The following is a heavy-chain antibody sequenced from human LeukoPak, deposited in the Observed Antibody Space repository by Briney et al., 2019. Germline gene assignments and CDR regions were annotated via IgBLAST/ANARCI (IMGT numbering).Heavy chain of an antibody. CDR1: GGSISSTSYY. CDR3: ARMGPRKNWFDP. CDR2: ISYSGST. Sequence: SETLSLTCTVSGGSISSTSYYWGWIRQPPGKGLEWIGSISYSGSTNYNPSLKSRITISVDTSKNQFSLRLNFVTAADTAIYYCARMGPRKNWFDPWGQGTLVTVSS. V-gene: IGHV4-39*07. J-gene: IGHJ5*02.